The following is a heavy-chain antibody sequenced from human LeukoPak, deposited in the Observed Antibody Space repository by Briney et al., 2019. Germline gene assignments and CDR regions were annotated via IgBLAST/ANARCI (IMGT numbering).Heavy chain of an antibody. CDR1: GFSFTNAW. D-gene: IGHD3-10*02. Sequence: GGSLRLSCAASGFSFTNAWMSWVRQAPGKGLEWVSVIYRDGSTYYADSVKGRFTISRDNAKNSLYLQMNSLRAEDTAVYYCAELGITMIGGVWGKGTTVTISS. CDR2: IYRDGST. CDR3: AELGITMIGGV. J-gene: IGHJ6*04. V-gene: IGHV3-66*01.